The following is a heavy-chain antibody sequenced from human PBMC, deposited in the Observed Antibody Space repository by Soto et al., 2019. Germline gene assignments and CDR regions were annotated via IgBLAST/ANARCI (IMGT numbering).Heavy chain of an antibody. CDR1: GFSFSSYW. CDR2: IWYDGSNK. J-gene: IGHJ4*02. D-gene: IGHD3-9*01. CDR3: ARDPGILTGYPPYYFDY. V-gene: IGHV3-33*08. Sequence: GGSLRLSCAASGFSFSSYWMHWVRQAPGKGLEWVAVIWYDGSNKYYADSVKGRFTISRDNSKNTLYLQMNSLRAEDTAVYYCARDPGILTGYPPYYFDYWGQGTLVTVSS.